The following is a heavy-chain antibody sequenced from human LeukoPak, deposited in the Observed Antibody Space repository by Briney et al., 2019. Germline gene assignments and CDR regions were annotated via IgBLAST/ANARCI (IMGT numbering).Heavy chain of an antibody. D-gene: IGHD2-8*01. J-gene: IGHJ6*03. CDR1: GGSISSGGYY. CDR2: IYHSGST. CDR3: ARDVREEMGYYYHYYMDV. V-gene: IGHV4-30-2*01. Sequence: SQTLSLTCAVSGGSISSGGYYWSWIRQPPGKGLEWIGYIYHSGSTYYSPSLKSRVTISVDRSKNQFSLKLSSVTAADTAVYYCARDVREEMGYYYHYYMDVWGKGTTVTVSS.